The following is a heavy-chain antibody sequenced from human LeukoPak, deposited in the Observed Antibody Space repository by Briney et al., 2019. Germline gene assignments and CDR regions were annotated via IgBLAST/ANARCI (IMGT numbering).Heavy chain of an antibody. J-gene: IGHJ4*02. D-gene: IGHD6-19*01. CDR3: ARDIGIAVADSDDY. Sequence: ASVKVSCEASGYSFTGHYMHWVRQAPGQGLEWMGIINPSGGSTSYAQKFQGRVTMTRDMSTSTVYMELSSLRSEDTAVYYCARDIGIAVADSDDYWGQGTLVTVSS. CDR1: GYSFTGHY. CDR2: INPSGGST. V-gene: IGHV1-46*01.